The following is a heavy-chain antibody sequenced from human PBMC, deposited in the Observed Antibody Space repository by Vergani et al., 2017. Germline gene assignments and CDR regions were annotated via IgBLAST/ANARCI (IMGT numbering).Heavy chain of an antibody. Sequence: QEQLLQSGGGVVLPGGSLILSCIGSGYTFGHFDMYWVRQAPGKGLAWVAFIRYDGSNPQYIDSVKGRFTISRDNSKDTLFLQMNGLRPEDTGTYFCAKKGGSLYYYGVDVWGQGTTITVSS. J-gene: IGHJ6*02. V-gene: IGHV3-30*02. CDR2: IRYDGSNP. CDR1: GYTFGHFD. CDR3: AKKGGSLYYYGVDV. D-gene: IGHD1-26*01.